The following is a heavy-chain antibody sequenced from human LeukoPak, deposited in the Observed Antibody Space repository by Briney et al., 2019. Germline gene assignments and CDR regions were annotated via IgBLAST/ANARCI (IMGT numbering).Heavy chain of an antibody. D-gene: IGHD5-24*01. Sequence: SQTLSLTCAVSGGSISSGGYSWSWIRQPPGKGLEWIGYIYHSGSTYYNPSLKSRVTISVDTSKNQFSLKLSSVTAADTAVYYCARVKVEMATIPYYFDYWGQGTLVTVSS. J-gene: IGHJ4*02. CDR3: ARVKVEMATIPYYFDY. CDR2: IYHSGST. CDR1: GGSISSGGYS. V-gene: IGHV4-30-2*01.